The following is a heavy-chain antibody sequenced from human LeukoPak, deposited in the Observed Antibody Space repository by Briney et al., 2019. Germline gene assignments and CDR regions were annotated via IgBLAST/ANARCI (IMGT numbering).Heavy chain of an antibody. Sequence: SETLSLTCTVSGGSISSSSYYWGWIRQPPGKGLEWIGSIYYRGSTYYNPSLKSRVTISLDTSKDQFSLKLSSVTAADTAVYYCVRGMVGYCSGGSCNYYYYMDVWGKGTTVTVSS. J-gene: IGHJ6*03. CDR3: VRGMVGYCSGGSCNYYYYMDV. V-gene: IGHV4-39*07. D-gene: IGHD2-15*01. CDR1: GGSISSSSYY. CDR2: IYYRGST.